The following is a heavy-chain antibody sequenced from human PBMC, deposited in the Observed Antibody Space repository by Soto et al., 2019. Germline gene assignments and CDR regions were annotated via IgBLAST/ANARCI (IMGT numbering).Heavy chain of an antibody. D-gene: IGHD2-15*01. CDR2: INNDGSTT. CDR3: VRGVIAANCFDY. J-gene: IGHJ4*02. CDR1: GFTFNSYW. V-gene: IGHV3-74*01. Sequence: EVQLAESGGGLVQPGGSLRLSCAASGFTFNSYWMHWVRQVPGKGLVWVSRINNDGSTTNYADSVKGRFTISRDNARNRVYLQMNSLRADDTAVYYCVRGVIAANCFDYWGQGTLVTVSS.